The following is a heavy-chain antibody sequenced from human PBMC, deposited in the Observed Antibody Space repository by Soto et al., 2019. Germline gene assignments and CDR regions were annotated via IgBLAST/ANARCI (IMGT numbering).Heavy chain of an antibody. CDR3: ARTSYYDFWSGYGGQDDAFDI. D-gene: IGHD3-3*01. CDR2: INPNSGGT. CDR1: GYTFTGYY. Sequence: ASVKVSCKASGYTFTGYYMHWVRQAPGQGLEWMGWINPNSGGTNYAQKFQGWVTMTRDTSISTAYMELSRLRSDDTAVYYCARTSYYDFWSGYGGQDDAFDIWGQGTMVTV. J-gene: IGHJ3*02. V-gene: IGHV1-2*04.